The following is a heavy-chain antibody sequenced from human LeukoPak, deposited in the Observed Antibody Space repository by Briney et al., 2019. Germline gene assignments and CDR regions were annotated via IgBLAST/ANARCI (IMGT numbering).Heavy chain of an antibody. CDR2: IYTSGST. V-gene: IGHV4-4*07. CDR3: ARDQHDSRGYYPRYYYGMDV. D-gene: IGHD3-22*01. J-gene: IGHJ6*02. CDR1: GGSISSYY. Sequence: SETLSLTCTVSGGSISSYYWSWVRQPAGKGLEWVGRIYTSGSTNYNPPLKSRVTMSVDTSKNQFSLKLSSVTAADTAVYYCARDQHDSRGYYPRYYYGMDVWGQGTTVTVSS.